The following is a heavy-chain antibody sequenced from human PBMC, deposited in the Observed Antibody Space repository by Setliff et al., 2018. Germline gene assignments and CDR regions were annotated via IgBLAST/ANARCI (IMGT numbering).Heavy chain of an antibody. CDR1: GFTFSSYA. CDR2: ISGSAQTT. CDR3: TTERSGYYDNLTGYISPLDY. J-gene: IGHJ4*02. D-gene: IGHD3-9*01. V-gene: IGHV3-23*01. Sequence: GGSLRLSCAASGFTFSSYAITWVRQAPGKGLEWVSMISGSAQTTYYADSVKGRFTISRDNSKNTVYLEMNSLRTEDTAVYYCTTERSGYYDNLTGYISPLDYWGQGTLVTVSS.